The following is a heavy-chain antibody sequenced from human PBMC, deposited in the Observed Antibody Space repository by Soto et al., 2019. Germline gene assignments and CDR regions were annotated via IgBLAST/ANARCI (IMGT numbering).Heavy chain of an antibody. Sequence: SETLSLTCAVSGGSIGSGALSLSWIRQPPGKGLEWIGYVTHSGTAYSIPSLNGRLTLSVDSSQTQFSLKLTSVTAADSAFYYCARIHWAQSSLDYWGRGILVTVSS. CDR2: VTHSGTA. J-gene: IGHJ4*02. D-gene: IGHD6-19*01. CDR1: GGSIGSGALS. CDR3: ARIHWAQSSLDY. V-gene: IGHV4-30-2*01.